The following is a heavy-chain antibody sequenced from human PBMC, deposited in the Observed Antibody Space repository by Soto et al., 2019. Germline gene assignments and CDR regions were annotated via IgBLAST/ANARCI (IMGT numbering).Heavy chain of an antibody. J-gene: IGHJ6*02. CDR3: ATAYYDFWSGYRNYYYGMDV. V-gene: IGHV1-2*04. CDR2: INPNSGGT. D-gene: IGHD3-3*01. Sequence: ASVKVSCKASGYTFTGYYMHWVRQAPGQGLEWMGWINPNSGGTNYAQKFQGWVTMTRDTSISTAYMELSRLRSDDTAVYYCATAYYDFWSGYRNYYYGMDVWGQGTTVTVSS. CDR1: GYTFTGYY.